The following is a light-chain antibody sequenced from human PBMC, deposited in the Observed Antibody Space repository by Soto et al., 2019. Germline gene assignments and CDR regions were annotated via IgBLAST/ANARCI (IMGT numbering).Light chain of an antibody. CDR2: DAS. V-gene: IGKV1-33*01. J-gene: IGKJ4*01. CDR3: QQYDNLPLT. CDR1: QDISNY. Sequence: DIQMTQSPSSLSASVGDRVTITCQASQDISNYLNWYQQKPRKAPKLLIYDASNLETGVPSRFSGSGSGTDFTFTISSLQPEDIVTYYCQQYDNLPLTFGGGTKVDIK.